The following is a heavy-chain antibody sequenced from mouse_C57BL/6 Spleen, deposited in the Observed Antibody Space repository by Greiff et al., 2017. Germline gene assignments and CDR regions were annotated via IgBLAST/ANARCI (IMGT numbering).Heavy chain of an antibody. D-gene: IGHD1-1*01. CDR1: RYTFTDYN. V-gene: IGHV1-22*01. CDR3: AREYYWPYAMDY. CDR2: IKPNNGGT. J-gene: IGHJ4*01. Sequence: EVQLQQSGPELVKPGASVKMSCKASRYTFTDYNMHWVKQSHGKSLEWIGYIKPNNGGTSYNQKFKGKATLTVNKSYSTAYMELRSLTSEDSAVYYCAREYYWPYAMDYWGQGTAVTVSS.